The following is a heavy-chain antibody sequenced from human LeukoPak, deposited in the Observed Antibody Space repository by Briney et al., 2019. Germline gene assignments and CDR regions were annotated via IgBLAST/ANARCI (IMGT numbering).Heavy chain of an antibody. CDR1: GYSFTSYW. V-gene: IGHV5-51*01. Sequence: GESLKISCKGPGYSFTSYWIGWVRQMPGKGLEWMGIIYPGDSDTRYSPSFQGQVTISADKSISTAYLQWSSLKASDTAMYYCARIAGYCSSTSCYAFDIWGQGTMVTVSS. J-gene: IGHJ3*02. CDR3: ARIAGYCSSTSCYAFDI. D-gene: IGHD2-2*01. CDR2: IYPGDSDT.